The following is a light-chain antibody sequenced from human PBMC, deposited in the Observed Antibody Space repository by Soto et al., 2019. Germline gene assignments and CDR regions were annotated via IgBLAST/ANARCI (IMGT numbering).Light chain of an antibody. CDR2: GAS. CDR1: QSVSSN. J-gene: IGKJ1*01. CDR3: LQDINYPWT. V-gene: IGKV3-15*01. Sequence: EIVMTQSPATLSVSPGERATLSCRASQSVSSNLAWYQQRPGQAPRLLIYGASTRATGIPARFSGSGSGTEFTLTISSLQSEDSATYYCLQDINYPWTFGQGTKVEIK.